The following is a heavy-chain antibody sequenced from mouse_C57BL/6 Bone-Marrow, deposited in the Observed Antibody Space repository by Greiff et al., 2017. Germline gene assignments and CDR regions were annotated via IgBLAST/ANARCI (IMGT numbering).Heavy chain of an antibody. CDR2: INPGSGGT. V-gene: IGHV1-54*01. D-gene: IGHD2-3*01. J-gene: IGHJ2*01. Sequence: VQLQQSGAELVRPGTSVKVSCKASGYAFTNYLLEWVKQRPGQGLEWIGVINPGSGGTNYNEKFKGKATLTADKSSSTAYMQLSSLTSEDSAVYFCARSRLLRLDYWGQGTTLTVSS. CDR1: GYAFTNYL. CDR3: ARSRLLRLDY.